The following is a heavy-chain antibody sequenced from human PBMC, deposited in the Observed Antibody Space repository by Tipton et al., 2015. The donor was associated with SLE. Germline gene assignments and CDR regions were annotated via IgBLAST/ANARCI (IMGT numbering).Heavy chain of an antibody. V-gene: IGHV4-61*02. CDR3: ASSEIGSYYMDV. Sequence: TLSLTCTVSGGSISSGSYYWSWIRQPAGKGLEWIGRIYTSGSTNYNPSLKSRVTISVDTSKNQFSLKLSSVTAADTAVYYCASSEIGSYYMDVWGKGTTVTVSS. CDR2: IYTSGST. CDR1: GGSISSGSYY. D-gene: IGHD2-21*01. J-gene: IGHJ6*03.